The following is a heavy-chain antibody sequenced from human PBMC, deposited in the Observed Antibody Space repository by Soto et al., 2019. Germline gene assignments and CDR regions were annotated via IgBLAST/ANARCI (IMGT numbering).Heavy chain of an antibody. CDR3: AREGNYYDSSPPYYFDY. D-gene: IGHD3-22*01. V-gene: IGHV3-21*04. Sequence: GGSLRLSCAASGYTVSDYSMNWVRQAPGKGLEWVSSITSSRSFTYYADSVKGRFTIPRDNSKNTLYLQMNSLRAEDTAVYYCAREGNYYDSSPPYYFDYWGQGTLVTVSS. CDR2: ITSSRSFT. CDR1: GYTVSDYS. J-gene: IGHJ4*02.